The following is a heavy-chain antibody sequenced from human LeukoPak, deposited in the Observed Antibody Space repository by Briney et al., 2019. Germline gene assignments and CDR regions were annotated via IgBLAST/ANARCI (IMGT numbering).Heavy chain of an antibody. V-gene: IGHV3-23*01. CDR2: ISGSGGST. CDR1: GFTFSSYA. CDR3: AKDVYYDSRGNIPL. D-gene: IGHD3-22*01. Sequence: GVSLRLSCAAPGFTFSSYAMSWVRQAPGKGLEWVSAISGSGGSTYYADSVKGRFTISRDNSKNTLYLQMNSLRAEDTAVYYCAKDVYYDSRGNIPLWGQGTLVTVSS. J-gene: IGHJ4*02.